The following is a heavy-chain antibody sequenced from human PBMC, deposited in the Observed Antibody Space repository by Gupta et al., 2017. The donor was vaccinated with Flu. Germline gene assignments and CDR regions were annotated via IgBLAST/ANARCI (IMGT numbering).Heavy chain of an antibody. J-gene: IGHJ1*01. V-gene: IGHV1-69*01. CDR1: GDTFSSYT. CDR3: VRLTPCGGDCYYFQH. CDR2: LLPILGAT. Sequence: QVQLVQSGAEVKKYGSSVKVSCKASGDTFSSYTFSWVRQAPGKGLEWMGGLLPILGATNDAQEFQGRVTITADEGTSTVYMEVSSLKSDDTAVYYCVRLTPCGGDCYYFQHWGQGTLVTVPS. D-gene: IGHD2-21*02.